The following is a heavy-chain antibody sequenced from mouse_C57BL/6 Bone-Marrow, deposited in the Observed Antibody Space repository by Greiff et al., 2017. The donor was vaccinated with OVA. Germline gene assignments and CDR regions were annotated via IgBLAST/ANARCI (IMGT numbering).Heavy chain of an antibody. D-gene: IGHD2-1*01. CDR1: GFTFSSYA. CDR2: ISDGGSYT. CDR3: AREAKSSIYSIAMDY. V-gene: IGHV5-4*01. Sequence: EVMLVESGGGLVKPGGSLKLSCAASGFTFSSYAMSWVRQTPEKRLEWVATISDGGSYTYSPDNVKGRFTISRDNAKNNLYLQMSHLKSEDTAMYYCAREAKSSIYSIAMDYWGQGTSVTVSS. J-gene: IGHJ4*01.